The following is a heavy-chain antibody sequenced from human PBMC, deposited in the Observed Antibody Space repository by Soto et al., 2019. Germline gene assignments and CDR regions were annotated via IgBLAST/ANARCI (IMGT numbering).Heavy chain of an antibody. J-gene: IGHJ5*02. CDR2: INPNSGGT. CDR3: ARNSGPQISSGPAVSGFDP. V-gene: IGHV1-2*04. CDR1: GYTLTGYY. D-gene: IGHD6-19*01. Sequence: ASVKVSCKASGYTLTGYYMHWVRQAPGQGLEWMGWINPNSGGTNYAQKFQGWVTMTRDTSISTAYMELSRLRSDDTAVYYWARNSGPQISSGPAVSGFDPWGQGTLVTVSS.